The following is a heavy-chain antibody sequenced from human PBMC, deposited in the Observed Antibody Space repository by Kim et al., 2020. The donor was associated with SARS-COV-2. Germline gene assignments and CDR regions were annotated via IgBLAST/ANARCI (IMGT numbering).Heavy chain of an antibody. V-gene: IGHV3-64*01. CDR3: ARGTIAAAEFGWYFDL. Sequence: SVKGRFTISRDNSKNTLYLQMGSLRAEDMAVYYCARGTIAAAEFGWYFDLWGRGTLVTVSS. D-gene: IGHD6-13*01. J-gene: IGHJ2*01.